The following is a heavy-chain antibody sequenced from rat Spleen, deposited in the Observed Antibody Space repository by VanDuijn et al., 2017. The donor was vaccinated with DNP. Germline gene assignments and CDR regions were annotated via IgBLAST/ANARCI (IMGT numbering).Heavy chain of an antibody. V-gene: IGHV5-7*01. CDR3: ARHRTTSPYYYFMDA. CDR2: ISYNGGTP. D-gene: IGHD1-10*01. CDR1: GFTFNDYY. J-gene: IGHJ4*01. Sequence: EVLLVESDGGLVQPGRSLKLSCAVSGFTFNDYYMAWVRQAPAKGLEWVATISYNGGTPYYRDSVKGRFTISRDNAQSTLYLQMDSLRSEDTATYYCARHRTTSPYYYFMDAWGQGASVTVSA.